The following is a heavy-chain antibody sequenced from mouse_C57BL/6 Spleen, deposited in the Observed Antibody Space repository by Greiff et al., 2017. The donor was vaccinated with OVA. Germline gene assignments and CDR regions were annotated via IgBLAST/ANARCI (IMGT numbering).Heavy chain of an antibody. V-gene: IGHV1-82*01. CDR3: ARGGEDYLYFDV. D-gene: IGHD2-13*01. Sequence: QVQLQQSGPELVKPGASVKISCKASGYAFSSSWMNWVKQRPGKGLEWIGRIYPGDGDTNYNGKFKGKATLTADKSSSTAYMQLSSLTSEDSAVYFCARGGEDYLYFDVWGTGTTVTVSS. CDR2: IYPGDGDT. CDR1: GYAFSSSW. J-gene: IGHJ1*03.